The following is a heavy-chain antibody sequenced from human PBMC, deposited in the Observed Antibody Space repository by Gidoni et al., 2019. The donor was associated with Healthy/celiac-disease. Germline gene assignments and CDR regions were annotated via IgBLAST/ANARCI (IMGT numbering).Heavy chain of an antibody. CDR1: GYTFTSCG. V-gene: IGHV1-18*01. CDR2: ISAYNGNT. D-gene: IGHD6-13*01. Sequence: VQLVQAGAQVKKPEASGRVSCKASGYTFTSCGISWVRRAPGQGLGWLGWISAYNGNTNYEEKLQGGGTMTTDASTSTAHMVLRSLRSDDTAVYYCARFIAAAGNGFDPWGQGTLVTVSS. J-gene: IGHJ5*02. CDR3: ARFIAAAGNGFDP.